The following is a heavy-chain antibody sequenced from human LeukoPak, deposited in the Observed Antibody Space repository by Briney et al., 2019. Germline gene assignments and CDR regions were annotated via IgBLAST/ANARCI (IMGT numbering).Heavy chain of an antibody. CDR2: ISGGSSYI. J-gene: IGHJ4*02. D-gene: IGHD2-21*01. CDR1: GFTFSTYI. V-gene: IGHV3-21*01. CDR3: ARDHDSNSASLHC. Sequence: GGSLRLSCGASGFTFSTYIMNWVRQPPGKGLEWVSSISGGSSYIRYTDSLKGRFTISRDNVKNSVYLQMSNLRVEDTAVYFCARDHDSNSASLHCWGQGTLVTVSS.